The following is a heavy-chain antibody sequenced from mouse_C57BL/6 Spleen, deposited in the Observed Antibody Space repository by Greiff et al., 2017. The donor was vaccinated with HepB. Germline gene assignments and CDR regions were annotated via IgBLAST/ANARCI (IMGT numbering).Heavy chain of an antibody. J-gene: IGHJ4*01. CDR3: ASDRPNDYSYAMDY. D-gene: IGHD2-4*01. V-gene: IGHV5-4*03. Sequence: EVKLMESGGGLVKPGGSLKLSCAASGFTFSSYAMSWVRQTPEKRLEWVATISDGGSYTYYPGNVKGRFTISRDNAKNNLYLQMSLLKSEDTSMYYFASDRPNDYSYAMDYWGQGSSVAVSS. CDR1: GFTFSSYA. CDR2: ISDGGSYT.